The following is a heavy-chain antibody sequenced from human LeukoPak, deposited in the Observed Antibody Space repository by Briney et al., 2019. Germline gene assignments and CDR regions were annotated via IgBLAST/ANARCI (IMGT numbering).Heavy chain of an antibody. J-gene: IGHJ4*02. V-gene: IGHV3-7*01. CDR1: GFTFSSYW. CDR2: IKQDGSEK. CDR3: ARGNSGIVVVVAANDY. D-gene: IGHD2-15*01. Sequence: PGGSLRLSCAASGFTFSSYWMSWVRQAPGKGLEWVANIKQDGSEKYYVDSVKGRFTISRDNAKNSLYLQMNSLRAEDTAVYYCARGNSGIVVVVAANDYWGQGTLVTVSS.